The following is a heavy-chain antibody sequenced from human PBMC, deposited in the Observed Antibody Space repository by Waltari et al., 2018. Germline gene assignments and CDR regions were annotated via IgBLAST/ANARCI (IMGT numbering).Heavy chain of an antibody. J-gene: IGHJ4*02. D-gene: IGHD2-21*01. CDR1: GFTFSSYG. V-gene: IGHV3-30*02. CDR3: AKDRNWGGYFDY. CDR2: IRYDGSNK. Sequence: QVQLVESGGGVVQPGGSLRLSCAASGFTFSSYGMHWVRQAPGKGLGWVAFIRYDGSNKYYADSVKGRFTISRDNSKNTLYLQMNSLRAEDTAVYYCAKDRNWGGYFDYWGQGTLVTVSS.